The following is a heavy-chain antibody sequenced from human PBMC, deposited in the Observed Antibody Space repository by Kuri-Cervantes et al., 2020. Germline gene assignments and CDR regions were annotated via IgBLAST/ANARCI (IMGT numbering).Heavy chain of an antibody. J-gene: IGHJ4*02. CDR3: ARDWSGYGDEMGYFDY. V-gene: IGHV4-4*02. D-gene: IGHD4-17*01. CDR2: IYYSGST. CDR1: GGSISSSNW. Sequence: SETLSLTCAVSGGSISSSNWWSWVRQPPGKGLEWIGYIYYSGSTNYNPSLKSRVTISVDTSKNQFSLKLSSVTAADTAVYYCARDWSGYGDEMGYFDYWGQGTLVTVSS.